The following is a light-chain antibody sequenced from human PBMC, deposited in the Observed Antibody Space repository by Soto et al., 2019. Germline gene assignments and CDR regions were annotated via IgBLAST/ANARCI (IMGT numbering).Light chain of an antibody. CDR3: QKYATAPQT. CDR2: AAS. V-gene: IGKV1-27*01. Sequence: DIQMTQSPSSLSASVGDTVTITCRASQGFIDSLAWYQQRPGHVPKLLIYAASTLQTGVPSRFSGSGAGTDFTLTISRLQPEDVATYYCQKYATAPQTFGQGTRVEIK. CDR1: QGFIDS. J-gene: IGKJ1*01.